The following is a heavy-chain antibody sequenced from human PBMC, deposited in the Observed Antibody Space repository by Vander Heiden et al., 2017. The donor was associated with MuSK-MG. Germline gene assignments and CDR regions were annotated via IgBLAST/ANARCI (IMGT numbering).Heavy chain of an antibody. D-gene: IGHD6-19*01. J-gene: IGHJ4*02. CDR1: GFSFSILA. Sequence: EVQLLESGGGLVQPGGSVRLSCAASGFSFSILAMGWVRQAPGKGLDWVSVISNSGGTTNYADSVKGRFTISRDNSKDTLYLQMNSLRAEDTAVYYCAKDARRTDGWYYFDSWGQGTRVTVSS. V-gene: IGHV3-23*01. CDR3: AKDARRTDGWYYFDS. CDR2: ISNSGGTT.